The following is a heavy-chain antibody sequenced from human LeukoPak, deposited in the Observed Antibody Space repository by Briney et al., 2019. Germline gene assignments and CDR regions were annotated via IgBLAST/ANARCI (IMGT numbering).Heavy chain of an antibody. CDR3: AKADSSGYFDH. V-gene: IGHV3-30*18. CDR2: ISYDGSNK. D-gene: IGHD6-6*01. Sequence: PGGSLRLSCAASGVTFSSYGIHCVREAPGRGLEWVAVISYDGSNKYYTDSVKGRFTISRDNSKNTLYLQMNSLRAEDTAVYYCAKADSSGYFDHWGQGTLVTVSS. J-gene: IGHJ4*02. CDR1: GVTFSSYG.